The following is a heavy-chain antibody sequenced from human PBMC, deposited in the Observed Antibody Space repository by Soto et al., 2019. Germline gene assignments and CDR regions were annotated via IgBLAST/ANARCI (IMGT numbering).Heavy chain of an antibody. CDR1: GFTFSSYS. J-gene: IGHJ6*02. V-gene: IGHV3-48*02. D-gene: IGHD3-3*01. Sequence: EVQLVESGGGLVQPGGSLRLSCGASGFTFSSYSMNWVRQAPGKGLEWVSYISSSSSTIYYADSVKGRFTISRDNAKNSLYLQMNSLRDYDTAVYYCARDLPYTYYDFWSCYYEVSYGMDVWGQGTTVTVSS. CDR2: ISSSSSTI. CDR3: ARDLPYTYYDFWSCYYEVSYGMDV.